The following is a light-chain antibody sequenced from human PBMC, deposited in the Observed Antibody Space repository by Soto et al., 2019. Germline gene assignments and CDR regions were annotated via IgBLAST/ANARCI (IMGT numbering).Light chain of an antibody. Sequence: SYELTQPPSVSVAPGKTARITCGGNNIGIKSVHWYQQKPGQSPVLVIYYDTDRPSGIPERFSGSNSGNTATLTISRVEAGDEADYYCQVWDSSSEHQVFGGGTKVTVL. CDR3: QVWDSSSEHQV. V-gene: IGLV3-21*04. CDR1: NIGIKS. CDR2: YDT. J-gene: IGLJ3*02.